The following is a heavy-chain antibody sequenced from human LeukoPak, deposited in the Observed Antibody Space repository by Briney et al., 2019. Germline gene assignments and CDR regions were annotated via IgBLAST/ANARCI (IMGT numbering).Heavy chain of an antibody. D-gene: IGHD2-2*01. CDR1: GFTFGDYA. CDR3: TRGGYCSSTSCYDYYGMDV. J-gene: IGHJ6*04. V-gene: IGHV3-49*04. CDR2: IRSKAYGGTT. Sequence: SGGSLRLSCTASGFTFGDYAMSWVRQAPGKGLGWVGFIRSKAYGGTTEYAASVKGRFTISRDDSKSIAYLQMNSLKTEDTAVYYCTRGGYCSSTSCYDYYGMDVWGKGTTVTVSS.